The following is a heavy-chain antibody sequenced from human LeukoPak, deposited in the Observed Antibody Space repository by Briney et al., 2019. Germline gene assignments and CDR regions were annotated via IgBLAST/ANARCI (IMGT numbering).Heavy chain of an antibody. CDR2: IYYSGST. D-gene: IGHD3-3*01. Sequence: PSETLSLTCTVSGGSISSGGYYWSWIRQHPGKGLEWTGYIYYSGSTYYNPSLKSRVTISVDTSKNQFSLKLSSVTAADTAVYYCARGKAIGYYDFWSGSNNWFDPWGQGTLVTVSS. J-gene: IGHJ5*02. CDR1: GGSISSGGYY. V-gene: IGHV4-31*03. CDR3: ARGKAIGYYDFWSGSNNWFDP.